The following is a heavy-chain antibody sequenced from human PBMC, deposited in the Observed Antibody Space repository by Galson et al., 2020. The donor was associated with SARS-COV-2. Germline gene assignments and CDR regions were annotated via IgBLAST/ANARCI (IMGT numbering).Heavy chain of an antibody. Sequence: GGSLRLSCAASGFTFSSYAMSWVRQAPGKGLEWVSAISGSGGSTYYADSVKGRFTISRDNSKNTLYLQMNSLRAEDTAVYYCAKVRRYGDYSRGAFDIWGQGTMVTVSS. J-gene: IGHJ3*02. D-gene: IGHD4-17*01. CDR3: AKVRRYGDYSRGAFDI. CDR1: GFTFSSYA. CDR2: ISGSGGST. V-gene: IGHV3-23*01.